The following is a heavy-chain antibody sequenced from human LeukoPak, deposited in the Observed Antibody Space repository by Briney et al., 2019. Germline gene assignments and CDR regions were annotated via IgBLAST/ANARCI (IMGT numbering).Heavy chain of an antibody. CDR1: GGSMNSHY. CDR2: IYHSGST. J-gene: IGHJ4*02. Sequence: PSETLSLPCSVSGGSMNSHYWSWIRQSPGKGLEWIGCIYHSGSTNYNPSLASRVSMSVDTSKNQFSLKRSSVTAADTAVYFCAGDRNSKWSYYGGPGTLVTVSS. CDR3: AGDRNSKWSYY. V-gene: IGHV4-59*11. D-gene: IGHD1/OR15-1a*01.